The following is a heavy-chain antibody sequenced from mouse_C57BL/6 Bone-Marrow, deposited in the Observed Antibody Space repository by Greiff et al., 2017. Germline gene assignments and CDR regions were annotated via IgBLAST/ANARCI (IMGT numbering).Heavy chain of an antibody. CDR3: ARDYYGRHPYYFDY. CDR1: GYTFTDHT. J-gene: IGHJ2*01. D-gene: IGHD1-2*01. Sequence: VKLMESDAELVKPGASVKISCKVSGYTFTDHTIHWMKQRPEQGLEWIGYIYPRDGSTKYNEKFKGKATLTADKSSSTAYMQLNSLTSEDSAVYFCARDYYGRHPYYFDYWGQGTTLTVSS. V-gene: IGHV1-78*01. CDR2: IYPRDGST.